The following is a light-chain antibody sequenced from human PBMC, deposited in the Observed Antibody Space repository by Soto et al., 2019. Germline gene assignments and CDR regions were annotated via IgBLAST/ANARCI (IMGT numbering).Light chain of an antibody. CDR3: QQYDNWWT. CDR1: QSVSSN. Sequence: EIGMTQSPATLSVSPGERATLSCRTSQSVSSNLAWYQQKPGQAPRVLIYAASTRATGIPDRFSGSGSGTEFTLTISSLHSEDFGVYYCQQYDNWWTFGQGTKVDIK. V-gene: IGKV3-15*01. J-gene: IGKJ1*01. CDR2: AAS.